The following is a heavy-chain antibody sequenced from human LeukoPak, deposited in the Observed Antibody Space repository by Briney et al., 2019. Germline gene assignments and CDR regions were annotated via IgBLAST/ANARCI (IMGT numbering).Heavy chain of an antibody. CDR3: ARDSATAGTGNGY. Sequence: KPSQTLSLTCTVSGGSISSGGYYWSWIRQHLGKGLEWIGYIYYSGSTYYNPSLKSRVTISVDTSKNQFSLKLSSVTAADTAVYYCARDSATAGTGNGYWGQGTLVTVSS. CDR1: GGSISSGGYY. CDR2: IYYSGST. J-gene: IGHJ4*02. D-gene: IGHD6-13*01. V-gene: IGHV4-31*03.